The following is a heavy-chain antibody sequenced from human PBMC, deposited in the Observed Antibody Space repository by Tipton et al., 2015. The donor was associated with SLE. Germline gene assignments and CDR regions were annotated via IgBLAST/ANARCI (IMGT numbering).Heavy chain of an antibody. CDR1: AGSLSSYY. Sequence: TLSLTCTVSAGSLSSYYWSWFRQPPGKGLEWIVYIYYSGSNYYNPSLKSRVTISVDTSKNQFSLKLSSVTAADTAVYYCARRHDILTGYYTFDYWGQGTLVTVSS. V-gene: IGHV4-59*08. CDR3: ARRHDILTGYYTFDY. D-gene: IGHD3-9*01. CDR2: IYYSGSN. J-gene: IGHJ4*02.